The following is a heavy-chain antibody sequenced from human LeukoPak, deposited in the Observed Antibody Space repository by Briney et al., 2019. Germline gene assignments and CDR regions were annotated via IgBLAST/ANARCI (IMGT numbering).Heavy chain of an antibody. CDR1: GFTFSTCA. V-gene: IGHV3-64D*06. CDR2: INNNGEST. J-gene: IGHJ4*02. Sequence: GGSLRLSCSASGFTFSTCAMHWVRQAPGKGLEYVSAINNNGESTYYTDSVKGRFIISRDNSKNTQYLQMSSLRPEDTAVYYCLKRWGTNLEDYWGQGTLVTVSS. CDR3: LKRWGTNLEDY. D-gene: IGHD1-1*01.